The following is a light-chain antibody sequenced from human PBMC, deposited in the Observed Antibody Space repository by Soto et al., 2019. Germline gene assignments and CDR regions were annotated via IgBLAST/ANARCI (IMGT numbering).Light chain of an antibody. CDR2: TTS. J-gene: IGKJ3*01. CDR3: QQGNNRPIFT. V-gene: IGKV3-11*01. Sequence: ILLAQGPATQALYPGERATLSCRASQGVSSYLAWYQQKPGQAPRLLIYTTSNRATGIPARFSGSGSRTDFTLTMGSLEPEDFAVYYCQQGNNRPIFTFGPRTKVDI. CDR1: QGVSSY.